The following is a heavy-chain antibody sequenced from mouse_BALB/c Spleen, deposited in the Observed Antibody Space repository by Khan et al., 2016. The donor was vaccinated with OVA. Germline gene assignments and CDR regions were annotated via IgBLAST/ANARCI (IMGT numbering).Heavy chain of an antibody. CDR3: ARDEYNGDWYLDD. D-gene: IGHD1-2*01. CDR2: IYYSGTI. Sequence: EVQLQESGPGLVKPSETVSLTCTATGISITTRNYRWIWIRQFPGNKLVWIGYIYYSGTISSNPSLTSLAIITRDTSKTQFFLEMNELTAEDTATYYCARDEYNGDWYLDDWGEGTTVTVSS. CDR1: GISITTRNYR. V-gene: IGHV3-5*02. J-gene: IGHJ1*01.